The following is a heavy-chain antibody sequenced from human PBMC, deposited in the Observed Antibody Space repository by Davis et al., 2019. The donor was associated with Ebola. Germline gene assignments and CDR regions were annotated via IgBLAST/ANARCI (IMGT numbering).Heavy chain of an antibody. D-gene: IGHD3-9*01. Sequence: SETLSLTCTVSGGSISSSSYYWGWIRQPPGKGLEWIGSIYYSGSTYYSPSLKSRVTISVDTSKNQFSLKLSSVTAADTAVYYCARGYDILTGWGWFDPWGQGTLVTVSS. J-gene: IGHJ5*02. V-gene: IGHV4-39*01. CDR1: GGSISSSSYY. CDR3: ARGYDILTGWGWFDP. CDR2: IYYSGST.